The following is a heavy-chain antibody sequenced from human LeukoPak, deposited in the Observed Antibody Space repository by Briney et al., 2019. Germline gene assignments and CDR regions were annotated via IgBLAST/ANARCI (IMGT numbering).Heavy chain of an antibody. CDR1: GYTFTSYD. D-gene: IGHD6-13*01. V-gene: IGHV1-8*01. J-gene: IGHJ4*02. CDR2: MNPNSGNT. Sequence: ASVKVSCKASGYTFTSYDIDWVRLATGQGLEWMGWMNPNSGNTGYAQKFQGRVTMTRNTSISTAYMELSSLRSEDTAVYYCARESSSWYNIDYWGQGTLVTVSS. CDR3: ARESSSWYNIDY.